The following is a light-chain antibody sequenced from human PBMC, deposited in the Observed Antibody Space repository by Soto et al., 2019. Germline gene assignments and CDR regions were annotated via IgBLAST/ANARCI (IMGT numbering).Light chain of an antibody. V-gene: IGKV1-5*01. CDR1: QSISSW. CDR3: QQYNRYPLT. J-gene: IGKJ4*01. CDR2: DAS. Sequence: EIQMTQSPSTLSASVGDRVTITCRASQSISSWLAWYQQKPGKAPKLLIYDASSLESGLPSRCSGSGSGTDFTLTITRLPPDDFATYSCQQYNRYPLTFGRGTKVDIK.